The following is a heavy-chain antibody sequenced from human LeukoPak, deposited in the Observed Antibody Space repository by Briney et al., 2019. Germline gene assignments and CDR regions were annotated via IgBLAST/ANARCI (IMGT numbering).Heavy chain of an antibody. V-gene: IGHV4-31*03. D-gene: IGHD5-12*01. J-gene: IGHJ2*01. CDR2: IYYSGST. CDR1: GGSISSGGYF. CDR3: ARFPYSGYDYWYFDP. Sequence: PSQTLSLTCTVSGGSISSGGYFWTWIRQHPGKALEWIGYIYYSGSTYYNPSLKSRVTISVDTSKNQFSLKLSSVTAADTAVYYCARFPYSGYDYWYFDPWGRGTLVTVSS.